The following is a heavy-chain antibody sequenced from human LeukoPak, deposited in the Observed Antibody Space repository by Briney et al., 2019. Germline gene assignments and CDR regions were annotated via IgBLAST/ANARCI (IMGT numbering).Heavy chain of an antibody. D-gene: IGHD2/OR15-2a*01. CDR1: GFTFSDYY. Sequence: PGRSLRLSCAASGFTFSDYYMSWIRQAPGKGLEWVSYISSSTTTIYYADSVKGRFTISRDNAKNSLFLQMNSLRAEDTAVYYCARFSQYYDSPTRYLDYWGQGILVTVSS. J-gene: IGHJ4*02. CDR3: ARFSQYYDSPTRYLDY. CDR2: ISSSTTTI. V-gene: IGHV3-11*01.